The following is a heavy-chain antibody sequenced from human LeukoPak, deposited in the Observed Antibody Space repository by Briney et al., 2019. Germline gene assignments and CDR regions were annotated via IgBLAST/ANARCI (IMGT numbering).Heavy chain of an antibody. CDR2: IYTSGRT. V-gene: IGHV4-4*07. CDR3: ARDPQLGPFDY. Sequence: PSETLSLTCTVDAGSISSYYWSCIRPPAGNGLEWIGRIYTSGRTNYNPSLKSRVTMSVDTSKKQFSLKLSSVTAADTAVYYCARDPQLGPFDYWGQGTLVTVSS. J-gene: IGHJ4*02. D-gene: IGHD6-6*01. CDR1: AGSISSYY.